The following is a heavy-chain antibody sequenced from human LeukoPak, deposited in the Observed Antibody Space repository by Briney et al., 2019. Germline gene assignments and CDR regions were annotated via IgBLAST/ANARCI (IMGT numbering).Heavy chain of an antibody. CDR2: INHSGST. CDR1: GGSFSGYY. CDR3: ARTNYYDNSGYREYYYMDV. V-gene: IGHV4-34*01. J-gene: IGHJ6*03. D-gene: IGHD3-22*01. Sequence: SETPSLTCAVYGGSFSGYYWSWIRQPPGKGLEWIGEINHSGSTNYNPSLKSRVIISVDTSKNQFSLKLSSVTAADTAVYYVARTNYYDNSGYREYYYMDVWGKGTTVTVSS.